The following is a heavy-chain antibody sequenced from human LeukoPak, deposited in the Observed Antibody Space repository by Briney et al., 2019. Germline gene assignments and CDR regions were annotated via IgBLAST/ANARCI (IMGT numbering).Heavy chain of an antibody. Sequence: KTGGSLRLSCAASGFTFGPYTMNWVRQAPGKGLEWVSYISSSSDTIYYADSVMGRFTISRDNAKNSLYLQMNSLRAEDTAVYYCASGMRVGPNIWGQGTLVTVSS. CDR3: ASGMRVGPNI. V-gene: IGHV3-48*04. CDR2: ISSSSDTI. CDR1: GFTFGPYT. D-gene: IGHD1-26*01. J-gene: IGHJ4*02.